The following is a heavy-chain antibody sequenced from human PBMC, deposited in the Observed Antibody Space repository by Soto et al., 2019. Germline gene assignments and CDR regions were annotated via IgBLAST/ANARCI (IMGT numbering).Heavy chain of an antibody. J-gene: IGHJ3*02. CDR1: GFTFDDYA. Sequence: GGSLRLSCAASGFTFDDYAMHWVRQAPGKGLEWVSGISWNSGSIGYADSVKGRFTISRDNAKNSLYLQMNSLRAEDTALYYCAKVEYSSSYQECLLDAFDIWGQGTMVTVSS. V-gene: IGHV3-9*01. CDR2: ISWNSGSI. D-gene: IGHD6-6*01. CDR3: AKVEYSSSYQECLLDAFDI.